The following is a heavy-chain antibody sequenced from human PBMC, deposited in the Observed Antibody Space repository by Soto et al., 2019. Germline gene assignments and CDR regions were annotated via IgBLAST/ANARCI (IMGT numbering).Heavy chain of an antibody. CDR2: IYYSGST. V-gene: IGHV4-59*01. CDR1: GGSIRSYY. Sequence: QVQLQESGPGLVKPSETLSLTCTVSGGSIRSYYWSWIRQPAGKRLEWIGYIYYSGSTNYNPSLKSRVTIAVDTSRHQLSLKLRSVTAADTAVYYWVRSNYFDYWGQGTLVTVSS. CDR3: VRSNYFDY. J-gene: IGHJ4*02.